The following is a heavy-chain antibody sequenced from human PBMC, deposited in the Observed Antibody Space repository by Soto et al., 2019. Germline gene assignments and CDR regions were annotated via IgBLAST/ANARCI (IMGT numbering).Heavy chain of an antibody. D-gene: IGHD2-2*01. V-gene: IGHV3-9*01. Sequence: EVQLVESGGGLVQPGRSLRLSCAASGFSIDEYAMHWVRQAPGKDLEWVSGVSWNSGTMGYGDSVRGRFAISRDNAKNSLYLQMNSLTTEDTALYYCAKGFCSSTRCLTYSYMDVWGKGTTVTVSS. J-gene: IGHJ6*03. CDR2: VSWNSGTM. CDR3: AKGFCSSTRCLTYSYMDV. CDR1: GFSIDEYA.